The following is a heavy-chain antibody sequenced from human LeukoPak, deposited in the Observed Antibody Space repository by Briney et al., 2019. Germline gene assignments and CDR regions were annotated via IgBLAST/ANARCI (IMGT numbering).Heavy chain of an antibody. J-gene: IGHJ4*02. CDR3: ARDAVVPASLLDY. D-gene: IGHD2-2*01. Sequence: PSETLSLTCSVSGDSIIGYYWGWIRQPPGKGLEWIGNIYYTGNTYYNSSLKSRVTISVDTSKNQFSLKLTSVTAADTAVYYCARDAVVPASLLDYWGQGTLVTVSS. CDR2: IYYTGNT. CDR1: GDSIIGYY. V-gene: IGHV4-38-2*02.